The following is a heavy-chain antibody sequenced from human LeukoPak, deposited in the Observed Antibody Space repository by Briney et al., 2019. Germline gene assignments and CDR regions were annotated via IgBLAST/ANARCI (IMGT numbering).Heavy chain of an antibody. D-gene: IGHD3-22*01. CDR1: GDTLSSYA. Sequence: ASVKVSCKASGDTLSSYAISWGRQAPGKGLEWVSAISGSGGSTYYADSVKGRFTISRDNSKNTLYLQMNSLRAEDTAVYYCAKSRYDSSGLFDYWGQGTLVTVSS. CDR2: ISGSGGST. J-gene: IGHJ4*02. V-gene: IGHV3-23*01. CDR3: AKSRYDSSGLFDY.